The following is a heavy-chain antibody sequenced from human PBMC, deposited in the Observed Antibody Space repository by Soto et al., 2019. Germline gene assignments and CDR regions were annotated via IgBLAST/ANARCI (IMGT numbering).Heavy chain of an antibody. CDR1: GFTFSSYA. CDR2: ISSSGSTI. CDR3: ARVFEVFLYYFDY. V-gene: IGHV3-48*04. D-gene: IGHD3-16*01. Sequence: GGSLRLSCAASGFTFSSYAMSWVRQAPGKGLEWVSYISSSGSTIYYADSVKGRFTISRDNAKNSLYLQMNSLRAEDTAVYYCARVFEVFLYYFDYWGQGTLVTVSS. J-gene: IGHJ4*02.